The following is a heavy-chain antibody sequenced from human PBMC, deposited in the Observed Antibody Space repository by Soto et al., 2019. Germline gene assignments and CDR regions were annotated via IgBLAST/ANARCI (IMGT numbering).Heavy chain of an antibody. V-gene: IGHV3-30-3*01. CDR1: GFTFSSYA. CDR2: ISYDGSNK. J-gene: IGHJ4*02. CDR3: ARDQVDRIAAAGTHYFDY. Sequence: QVQLVESGGGVVQPGRSLRLSCAASGFTFSSYAMHWVRQAPGKGLEWVAVISYDGSNKYYADSVKGRFTISRDNPKNTLYLQMNSLRAEDTAVYYCARDQVDRIAAAGTHYFDYWGQGTLVTVSS. D-gene: IGHD6-13*01.